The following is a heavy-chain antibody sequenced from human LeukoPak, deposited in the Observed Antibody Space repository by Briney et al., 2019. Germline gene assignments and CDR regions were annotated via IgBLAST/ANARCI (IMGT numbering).Heavy chain of an antibody. CDR3: ARASVHGSGRYYYYYGMDV. V-gene: IGHV4-31*03. J-gene: IGHJ6*04. CDR1: GGSISSGGYY. CDR2: IYYSGST. Sequence: PSETLSLTCTVSGGSISSGGYYWSWIRQHPGKGLEWIGYIYYSGSTYYNPSLKSRVTISVDTSKSQFSLKLSSVTAADTAVYYCARASVHGSGRYYYYYGMDVWGKGTTVTVSS. D-gene: IGHD3-10*01.